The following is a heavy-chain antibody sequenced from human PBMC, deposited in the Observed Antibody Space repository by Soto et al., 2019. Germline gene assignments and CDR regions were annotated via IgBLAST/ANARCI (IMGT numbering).Heavy chain of an antibody. V-gene: IGHV3-30-3*01. CDR1: GFTFSSYA. D-gene: IGHD2-15*01. CDR3: ARELLTYWYFDL. Sequence: QVQLVESGGGVVQPGRSLRLSCAASGFTFSSYAMHWVRQAPGKGLEWVAVISYDGSNKYYADSVKGRFTISRDNFKNTLYLQMNSLRAEDTAVYYCARELLTYWYFDLWGRGTLVTVSS. J-gene: IGHJ2*01. CDR2: ISYDGSNK.